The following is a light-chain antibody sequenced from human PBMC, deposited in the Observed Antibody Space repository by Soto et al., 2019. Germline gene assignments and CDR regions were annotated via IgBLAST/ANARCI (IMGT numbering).Light chain of an antibody. CDR2: AAS. Sequence: DIQMTQSPSSLSASVGDRVTITCRASQSIYSSLNWYHQKPGKAPKLLIYAASNLQSGVPSRFSGSGSGTDCTLSISSLQTEDFATYYCQQSYSAPYTFGQGTKLEI. CDR3: QQSYSAPYT. J-gene: IGKJ2*01. V-gene: IGKV1-39*01. CDR1: QSIYSS.